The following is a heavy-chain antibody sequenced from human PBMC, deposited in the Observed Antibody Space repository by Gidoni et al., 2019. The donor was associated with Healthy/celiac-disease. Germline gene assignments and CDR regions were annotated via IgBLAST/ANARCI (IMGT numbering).Heavy chain of an antibody. D-gene: IGHD5-18*01. J-gene: IGHJ4*02. CDR2: SLPILGIA. CDR3: ARDPVDTAMGNFDY. CDR1: GGTFSSYT. Sequence: QVQLVQSGAEVKKPGSSVKVSCKAAGGTFSSYTISWVRQAPGQGLELMGRSLPILGIANYAQKFQGRVTITADNSTSTAYMELSSLRSEDTAVYYCARDPVDTAMGNFDYWGQGTLVTVSS. V-gene: IGHV1-69*08.